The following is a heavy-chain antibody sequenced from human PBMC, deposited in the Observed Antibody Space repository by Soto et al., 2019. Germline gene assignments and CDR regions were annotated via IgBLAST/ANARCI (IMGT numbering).Heavy chain of an antibody. CDR2: ISSSSSYI. D-gene: IGHD2-2*01. CDR3: ARATGEPGGGEIVVVPDYYYYYYMDV. J-gene: IGHJ6*03. V-gene: IGHV3-21*01. Sequence: PGGSLRLSCAASGFTFSSYSMNWVRQAPGKGLEWVSSISSSSSYIYYADSVKGRFTISRDNAKNSLYLQMNSLRAEDTAVYYCARATGEPGGGEIVVVPDYYYYYYMDVWGKGTTVTVSS. CDR1: GFTFSSYS.